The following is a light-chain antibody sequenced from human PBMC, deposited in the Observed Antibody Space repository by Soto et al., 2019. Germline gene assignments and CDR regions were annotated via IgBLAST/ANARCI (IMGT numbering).Light chain of an antibody. V-gene: IGLV2-14*03. CDR2: DVT. Sequence: QSVLPQPASVSGSPGQSITISCTGTSNDVGAYNYVSWYQHHPGKVPKLLIYDVTNRPSGVSDRFSGSKSGNTASLTISGLQAEDEADYYCCSYSRTSPYVFGTGTKVTVL. CDR3: CSYSRTSPYV. CDR1: SNDVGAYNY. J-gene: IGLJ1*01.